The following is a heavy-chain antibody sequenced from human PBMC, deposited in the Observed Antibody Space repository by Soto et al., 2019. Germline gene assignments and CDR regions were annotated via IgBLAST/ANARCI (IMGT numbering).Heavy chain of an antibody. V-gene: IGHV3-66*01. J-gene: IGHJ4*02. CDR2: IYSGGST. D-gene: IGHD6-19*01. CDR3: AREYSSGWYREYYFDY. Sequence: GGSLRLSCGASGFTVSSNYMSWVRQAPGKGLEWVSVIYSGGSTYYADSVKGRFTISRDNSKNTLYLQMNSLRAEDTAVYYCAREYSSGWYREYYFDYWGQGTLVTVSS. CDR1: GFTVSSNY.